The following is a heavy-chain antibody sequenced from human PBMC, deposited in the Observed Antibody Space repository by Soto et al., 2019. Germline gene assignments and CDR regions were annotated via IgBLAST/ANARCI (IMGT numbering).Heavy chain of an antibody. V-gene: IGHV1-69*12. CDR3: ARAPVRSTDVGVPY. J-gene: IGHJ4*02. Sequence: QVQLVQSGAEVKKPGSSVKVSCKASGGTFSSYIIGWVRQATGQGLEWMGQIIPIFGAAKYAPKFQGRVTLTADESTSTDYMVLKRLTSDDTGVYYCARAPVRSTDVGVPYWGQGTLVTVSS. CDR2: IIPIFGAA. CDR1: GGTFSSYI. D-gene: IGHD2-8*02.